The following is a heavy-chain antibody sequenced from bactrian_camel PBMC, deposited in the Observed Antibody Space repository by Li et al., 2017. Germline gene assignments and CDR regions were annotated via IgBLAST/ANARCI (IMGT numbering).Heavy chain of an antibody. Sequence: VQLVESGGGLVQPGGSLRLSCLASGRILGSCGKAWYRQAPGKEREGIATIYTDNGHTYYVDSVKGRFTISRDNAKNTVYLLMNSLKPEDTAVYYCVKPNPDARGGFDHWGQGTQVTVS. D-gene: IGHD1*01. CDR1: GRILGSCG. V-gene: IGHV3S54*01. CDR3: VKPNPDARGGFDH. CDR2: IYTDNGHT. J-gene: IGHJ4*01.